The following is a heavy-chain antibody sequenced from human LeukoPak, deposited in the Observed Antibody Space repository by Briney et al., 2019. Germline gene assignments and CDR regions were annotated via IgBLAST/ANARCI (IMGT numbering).Heavy chain of an antibody. CDR3: ATRYYYDSGSFSPFDY. J-gene: IGHJ4*02. D-gene: IGHD3-10*01. V-gene: IGHV1-69*13. CDR2: IIPIFGPA. Sequence: SVKVSCKASGDTFRKFAISWVRQAPGQGLEWMGGIIPIFGPANYAQNFQGRVTIVADESAGTAYMELRSLRSEDTAAYYCATRYYYDSGSFSPFDYWGQGTLLTVSS. CDR1: GDTFRKFA.